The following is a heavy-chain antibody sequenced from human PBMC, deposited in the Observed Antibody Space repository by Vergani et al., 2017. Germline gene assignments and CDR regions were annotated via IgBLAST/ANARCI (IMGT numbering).Heavy chain of an antibody. V-gene: IGHV3-23*01. CDR3: AKXDIVLMVYATSYYGMDV. J-gene: IGHJ6*02. D-gene: IGHD2-8*01. Sequence: EVQLLESGGGLVQPGGSLRLSCAASGFTFSSYAMSWVRQAPGKGLEWVSAISGSGGSTYYADSVKGRFTISRDNSKNTLYLQMNSLRAEDTAVYYCAKXDIVLMVYATSYYGMDVWGQGTTVTVSS. CDR2: ISGSGGST. CDR1: GFTFSSYA.